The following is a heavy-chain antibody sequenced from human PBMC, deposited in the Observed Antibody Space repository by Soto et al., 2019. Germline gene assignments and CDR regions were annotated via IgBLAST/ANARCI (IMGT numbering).Heavy chain of an antibody. D-gene: IGHD6-13*01. V-gene: IGHV1-69*13. CDR1: GGTFSGYA. CDR2: IIPIFGTA. J-gene: IGHJ6*02. Sequence: SVKVSCKASGGTFSGYAISWVRQAPGQGLEWMGGIIPIFGTANYAQKFQGRVTITADESTSTAYMELSSLRSEDTAVYYCARGVGAAAGPLYYYGMDVWGQGTTVTVSS. CDR3: ARGVGAAAGPLYYYGMDV.